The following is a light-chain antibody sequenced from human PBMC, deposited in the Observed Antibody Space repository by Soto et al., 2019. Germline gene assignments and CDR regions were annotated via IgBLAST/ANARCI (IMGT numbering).Light chain of an antibody. CDR2: DAS. CDR1: QSVSRSY. J-gene: IGKJ5*01. Sequence: DIEMTQSPATLSASPGERATLSCRASQSVSRSYLAWYQQKPGLAPRLIIYDASTRATGIPDRFSGSVSGTDFTLTISILEPEDFAVYYCQQSGSSPITFGQGTRLEIK. V-gene: IGKV3D-20*01. CDR3: QQSGSSPIT.